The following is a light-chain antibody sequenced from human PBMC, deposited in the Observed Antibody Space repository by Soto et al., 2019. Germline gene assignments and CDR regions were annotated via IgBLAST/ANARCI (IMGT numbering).Light chain of an antibody. J-gene: IGKJ5*01. Sequence: DIQMTQSPSTLCASLGHSDSMTCRASQSISRWLAWYTPTTGKAPKLLIYDAAPLQSGVPSRFRGSGSGTDFTLTLSTLPPEDFSTYYCQQSYTTPITFGPGTRLEIK. CDR1: QSISRW. V-gene: IGKV1-5*01. CDR3: QQSYTTPIT. CDR2: DAA.